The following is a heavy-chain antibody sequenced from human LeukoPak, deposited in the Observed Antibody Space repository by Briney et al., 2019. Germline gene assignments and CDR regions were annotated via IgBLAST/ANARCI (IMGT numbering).Heavy chain of an antibody. Sequence: SETLSLTCTVSDGSISGYYWSWIRQPPGKGLEWIGYIYYSGSTNYNPSLQSRVTISVDTSKTQFSLKLSSVTAADTAVYYCARRGVTYDDIPYHDYWGQGTLVTVSS. J-gene: IGHJ4*02. V-gene: IGHV4-59*01. CDR1: DGSISGYY. CDR2: IYYSGST. CDR3: ARRGVTYDDIPYHDY. D-gene: IGHD3-16*01.